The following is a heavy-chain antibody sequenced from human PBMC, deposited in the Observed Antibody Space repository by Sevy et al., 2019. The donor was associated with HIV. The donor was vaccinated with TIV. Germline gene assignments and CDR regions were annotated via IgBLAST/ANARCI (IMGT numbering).Heavy chain of an antibody. CDR3: ARNPPYCSSTSCHFDY. V-gene: IGHV6-1*01. J-gene: IGHJ4*02. Sequence: KQSQTLSLTCAISGDSVSSNSAAWNWIRQSPSRGLEWLGRTYYRSKWYNDYAVSVKSRITINPDTSKNQFSLPLNSVTPEDTAVYYCARNPPYCSSTSCHFDYWGQGTLVTVSS. CDR2: TYYRSKWYN. CDR1: GDSVSSNSAA. D-gene: IGHD2-2*01.